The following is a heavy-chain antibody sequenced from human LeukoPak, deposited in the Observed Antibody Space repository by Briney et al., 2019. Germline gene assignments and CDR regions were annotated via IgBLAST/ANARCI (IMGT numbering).Heavy chain of an antibody. J-gene: IGHJ4*02. CDR1: GFTFGDYA. CDR3: TRGGLGATFF. V-gene: IGHV3-49*04. CDR2: IRRKADGGAT. Sequence: GGSLRLSCTASGFTFGDYAMSWVRQAPGKGLEWVGFIRRKADGGATAYAASVKGRFTISRDDSKSIAYLQMNSLKTEDTAVYYCTRGGLGATFFWGQGTLVTVSS. D-gene: IGHD1-26*01.